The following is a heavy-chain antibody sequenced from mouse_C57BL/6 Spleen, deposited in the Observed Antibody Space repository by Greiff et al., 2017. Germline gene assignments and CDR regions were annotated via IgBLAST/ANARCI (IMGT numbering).Heavy chain of an antibody. Sequence: VQLQQSGPELVKPGASVKISCKASGYTFTDYYMNWVKQSHGKSLEWIGDINPNNGGTSYNQKFKGKATLTVDKSSSTAYMELRSLTSEDSAVYYCARGSYDGFHWYFDVWGTGTTVTVSS. CDR3: ARGSYDGFHWYFDV. CDR1: GYTFTDYY. V-gene: IGHV1-26*01. D-gene: IGHD2-3*01. J-gene: IGHJ1*03. CDR2: INPNNGGT.